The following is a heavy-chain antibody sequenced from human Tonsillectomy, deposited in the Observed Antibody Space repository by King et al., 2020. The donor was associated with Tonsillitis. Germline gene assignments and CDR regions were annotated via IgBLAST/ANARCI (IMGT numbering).Heavy chain of an antibody. CDR2: ISYSGFT. Sequence: VQLQESGPGLARPSQTLSLTCTVSGASISSGGYYWTWIRQHPGQGLEWIGYISYSGFTSYNPSLRSRVTISADTSKTQFSLILSSVTAADTAVYYCARDGANGDYLRTTGVDSWGQGTMVTVS. CDR1: GASISSGGYY. CDR3: ARDGANGDYLRTTGVDS. V-gene: IGHV4-31*03. D-gene: IGHD4-17*01. J-gene: IGHJ3*02.